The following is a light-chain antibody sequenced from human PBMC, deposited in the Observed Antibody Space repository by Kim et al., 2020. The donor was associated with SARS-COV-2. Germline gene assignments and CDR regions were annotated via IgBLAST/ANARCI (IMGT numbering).Light chain of an antibody. CDR2: AAS. CDR3: QQLNDYPRT. V-gene: IGKV1-9*01. CDR1: QGIRSY. J-gene: IGKJ1*01. Sequence: ASVGDRVTITCRASQGIRSYLAWYQQKPGKAPKLLIYAASTLQSGVPSRFSGSGSETEFTLTISSLQPEDFATYYCQQLNDYPRTLGQGTKVDIK.